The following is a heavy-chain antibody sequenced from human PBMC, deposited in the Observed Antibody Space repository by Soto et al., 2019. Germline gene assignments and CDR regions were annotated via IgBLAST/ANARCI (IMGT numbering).Heavy chain of an antibody. V-gene: IGHV1-69*01. CDR2: IIPLFGTA. CDR1: GGTFSTYA. D-gene: IGHD6-19*01. J-gene: IGHJ4*02. CDR3: AGAKATYSSGYYYFDF. Sequence: QVQLEQSGGEVKQPGSSVRVSCKTSGGTFSTYAINWVRQAPGQGLEWMGAIIPLFGTADYSQKFQGRVTITADESTSTAYREMSSLRFDDTAVYFCAGAKATYSSGYYYFDFWGQGTLVSVSS.